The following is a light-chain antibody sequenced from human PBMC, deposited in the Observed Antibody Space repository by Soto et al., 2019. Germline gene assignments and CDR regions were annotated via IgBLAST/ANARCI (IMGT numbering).Light chain of an antibody. J-gene: IGLJ1*01. CDR1: SSDVGSYNL. CDR3: CSYAGSSTFAYV. V-gene: IGLV2-23*03. Sequence: QSVLTQPASVSGSPGQSFTISCTGTSSDVGSYNLVSWYQQHPGKAPKLMIYEGSKWPSGVSNRFSGSKSGNTASLTISGLQAEDEADYYCCSYAGSSTFAYVFGTGTKLTVL. CDR2: EGS.